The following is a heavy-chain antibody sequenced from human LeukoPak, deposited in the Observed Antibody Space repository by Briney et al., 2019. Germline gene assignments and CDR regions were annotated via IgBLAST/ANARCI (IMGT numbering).Heavy chain of an antibody. CDR1: GFTFNNYW. CDR2: IKQDESEK. CDR3: AREAKESSGMDV. V-gene: IGHV3-7*03. J-gene: IGHJ6*04. Sequence: GGSLRLSCAASGFTFNNYWMSWVRQAPGKGLEWVANIKQDESEKHYVDSVKGRFTISRDNAKKSLYLQMNSLRVEDTTVYYCAREAKESSGMDVWAKGTTVTVSS.